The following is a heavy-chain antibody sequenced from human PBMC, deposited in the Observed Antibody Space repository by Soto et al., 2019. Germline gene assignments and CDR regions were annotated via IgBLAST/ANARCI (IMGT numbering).Heavy chain of an antibody. CDR3: AKDQEAYYDSSGYLDY. CDR1: GFTFSSYA. CDR2: ISGSGGST. V-gene: IGHV3-23*01. J-gene: IGHJ4*02. Sequence: SGGSLRLSCAASGFTFSSYAMSWVRQAPGEGLEWVSAISGSGGSTYYADSVKGRFTISRDNSKNTLYLQMNSLRAEDTAVYYCAKDQEAYYDSSGYLDYWGQGTLVTVSS. D-gene: IGHD3-22*01.